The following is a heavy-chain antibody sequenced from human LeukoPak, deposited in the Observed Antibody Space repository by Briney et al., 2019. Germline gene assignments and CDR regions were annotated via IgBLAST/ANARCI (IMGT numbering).Heavy chain of an antibody. D-gene: IGHD6-13*01. V-gene: IGHV1-69*04. CDR3: ARDLGIAAAGTEFDY. CDR2: IIPILGIA. Sequence: SVKVSCKASGGTFSSYAISWVRQAPGQGLEWMGRIIPILGIANYAQKFQGRVTITADKSTSTAYMELSSLRSEDTAVYYCARDLGIAAAGTEFDYWGQGTLVTVSS. CDR1: GGTFSSYA. J-gene: IGHJ4*02.